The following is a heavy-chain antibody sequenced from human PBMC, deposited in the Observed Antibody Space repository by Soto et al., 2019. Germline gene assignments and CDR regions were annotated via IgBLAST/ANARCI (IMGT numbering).Heavy chain of an antibody. CDR2: INPNGGAT. D-gene: IGHD5-12*01. CDR1: GDSFNDYS. CDR3: ARESGGATATLDYYYFYMDV. Sequence: ASVKVSCKTSGDSFNDYSIHWARQAPGQGHEWMGWINPNGGATKYAQKFQSRVTVTRDTSIRTVYMELSSLRSDDTAVYYCARESGGATATLDYYYFYMDVWGKGTTVTVSS. J-gene: IGHJ6*03. V-gene: IGHV1-2*02.